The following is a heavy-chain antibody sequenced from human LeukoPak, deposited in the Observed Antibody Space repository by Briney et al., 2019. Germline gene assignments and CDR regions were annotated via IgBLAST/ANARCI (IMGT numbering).Heavy chain of an antibody. J-gene: IGHJ4*02. CDR1: GFTFSSYW. CDR3: AKDLNGVTTGFDY. Sequence: GGSLRLSCAASGFTFSSYWMSWVRQAPGKGLEWVANIKQDGSEKYYVDSVKGRFTISRDNAKNSLYLQMNSLRAEDTALYYCAKDLNGVTTGFDYWGQGTLVTVSS. D-gene: IGHD4-17*01. V-gene: IGHV3-7*03. CDR2: IKQDGSEK.